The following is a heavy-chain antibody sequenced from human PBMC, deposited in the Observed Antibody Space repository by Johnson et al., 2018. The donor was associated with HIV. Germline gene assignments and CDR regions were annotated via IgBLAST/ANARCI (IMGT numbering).Heavy chain of an antibody. D-gene: IGHD1-26*01. V-gene: IGHV3-13*01. J-gene: IGHJ3*02. Sequence: VQLVESGGGLVQPGGSLRLSCAASGFTFSSYWMSWVRQATGKGLDWVSAIGTAGDTYYPGSVKGRFTISRDNSKNTLYLQMKSLRAEDTALYYCARAYSYGALDIWGQGTLVTVSS. CDR3: ARAYSYGALDI. CDR1: GFTFSSYW. CDR2: IGTAGDT.